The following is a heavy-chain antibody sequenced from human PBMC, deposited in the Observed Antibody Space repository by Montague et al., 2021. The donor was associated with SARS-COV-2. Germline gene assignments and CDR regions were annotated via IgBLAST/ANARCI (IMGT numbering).Heavy chain of an antibody. CDR2: ISSSAGTK. D-gene: IGHD6-13*01. CDR3: ASTAGYSSGWYY. V-gene: IGHV3-48*03. J-gene: IGHJ4*02. Sequence: SLRLSCAASGFTFSNYEMNWVRQAPGKGLEWVSYISSSAGTKYYSDSVNGRFTISRDNAKNSLFLQLNSLRAEDTAIYYCASTAGYSSGWYYWGQGILVTVSS. CDR1: GFTFSNYE.